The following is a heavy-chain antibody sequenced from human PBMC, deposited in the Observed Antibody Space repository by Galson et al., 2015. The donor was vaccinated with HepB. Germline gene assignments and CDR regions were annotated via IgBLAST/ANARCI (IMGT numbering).Heavy chain of an antibody. Sequence: LSLTCTVSGGSISNYYWSWIRQPPGKGLEWIGHIYYSGSTDYNPSLKSRVTISGDTSKNEFSLKVTSVTAADTAIYYCARYKGGGFDYWGQGTLVTVSS. CDR2: IYYSGST. CDR3: ARYKGGGFDY. D-gene: IGHD1-14*01. V-gene: IGHV4-59*01. CDR1: GGSISNYY. J-gene: IGHJ4*02.